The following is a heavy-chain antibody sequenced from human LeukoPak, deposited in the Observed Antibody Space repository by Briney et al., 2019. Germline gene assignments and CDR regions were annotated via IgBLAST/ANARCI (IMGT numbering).Heavy chain of an antibody. V-gene: IGHV4-34*01. CDR1: GGSFSGYY. CDR2: INHSGST. CDR3: ARGLAVAGTEDAFDI. Sequence: PSETLSLTCAVYGGSFSGYYWSWLRQPPGKGLEWIGEINHSGSTNYNPSLKSRVTISVDTSKNQFSLKLSSVTAADTAVYYCARGLAVAGTEDAFDIWGQGTMVTVSS. J-gene: IGHJ3*02. D-gene: IGHD6-19*01.